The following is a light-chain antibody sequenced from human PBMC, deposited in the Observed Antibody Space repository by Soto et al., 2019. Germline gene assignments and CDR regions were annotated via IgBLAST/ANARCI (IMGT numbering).Light chain of an antibody. Sequence: QSALTQPASVSGSPGQSITISCTGTSGDIGGYNYVSWYQQHPGRAPKLMIYDVSYRPSGVSNRFSGSKSSNTASLAISGLQAEDEADYYCCSFTSSFTRVFGGGTKLTVL. CDR1: SGDIGGYNY. CDR3: CSFTSSFTRV. CDR2: DVS. V-gene: IGLV2-14*03. J-gene: IGLJ2*01.